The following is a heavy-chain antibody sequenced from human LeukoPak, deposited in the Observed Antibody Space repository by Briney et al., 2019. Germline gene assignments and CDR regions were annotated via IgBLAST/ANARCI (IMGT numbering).Heavy chain of an antibody. CDR2: IYYSGST. Sequence: SETLSLTCTVSGGSISSSSYYWGWIRQPPGTGLEWIGSIYYSGSTYYNPSLKSRVTISVDTSKNQFSLKLSSVTAADTAVYYCAREGGSWLRSEFDYWGQGTLVTVSS. J-gene: IGHJ4*02. D-gene: IGHD5-12*01. CDR1: GGSISSSSYY. V-gene: IGHV4-39*07. CDR3: AREGGSWLRSEFDY.